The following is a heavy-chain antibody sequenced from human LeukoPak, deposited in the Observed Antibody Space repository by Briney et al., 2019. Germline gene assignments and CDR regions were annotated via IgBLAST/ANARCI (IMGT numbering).Heavy chain of an antibody. CDR1: GYSISSGYY. J-gene: IGHJ4*02. Sequence: SETLSLTCSVSGYSISSGYYWGWIRQPPGKGLEWIGSINYSGSTYYNPSLKSRVTISVDTSKNQFSLKMRSVTAADTALYYCARVRSVAGTPPDYWGQGTLVTVSS. V-gene: IGHV4-38-2*02. CDR2: INYSGST. D-gene: IGHD6-19*01. CDR3: ARVRSVAGTPPDY.